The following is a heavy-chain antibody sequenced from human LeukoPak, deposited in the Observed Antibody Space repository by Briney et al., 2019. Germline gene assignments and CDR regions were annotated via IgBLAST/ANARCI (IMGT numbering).Heavy chain of an antibody. D-gene: IGHD3-16*01. CDR2: INPDGDYS. V-gene: IGHV3-74*01. CDR3: ARSLGD. J-gene: IGHJ4*01. Sequence: GGSLRLSCAASGFNFRKYWMQWVRQVPGKGLVWISEINPDGDYSGHSNSVRGRFTISRDNAKNTLYLQMTSLSAEDTAVYYCARSLGDWGQGTLVSVSS. CDR1: GFNFRKYW.